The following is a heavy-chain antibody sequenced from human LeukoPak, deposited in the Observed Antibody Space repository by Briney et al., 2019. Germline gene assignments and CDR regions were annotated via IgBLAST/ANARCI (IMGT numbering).Heavy chain of an antibody. D-gene: IGHD6-6*01. CDR3: AKKERGQLVWGLCFDY. CDR2: ISGSGGST. Sequence: PGGSLRLSCAASGFTFSSYAMSWVRQAPGKGLEWVSAISGSGGSTYYADSVKGRFTISRDNSKNTLYLQMNSLRAEDTAVYYCAKKERGQLVWGLCFDYWGQGTLVTVSS. V-gene: IGHV3-23*01. J-gene: IGHJ4*02. CDR1: GFTFSSYA.